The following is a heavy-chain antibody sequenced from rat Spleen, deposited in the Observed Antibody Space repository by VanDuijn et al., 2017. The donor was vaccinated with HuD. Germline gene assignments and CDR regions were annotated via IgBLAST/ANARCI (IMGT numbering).Heavy chain of an antibody. Sequence: EVQLVESGGGLVQPGRSLKLSCAASGFTFSDYYMAWVRQAPKKGLEWVASISYEGSSTYYGDSVKGRFTISRDNAKSTLYLQMNSLRSEDTATYYCGRPHLNNYVMDAWGQGASVTVSS. CDR2: ISYEGSST. V-gene: IGHV5-22*01. J-gene: IGHJ4*01. D-gene: IGHD1-3*01. CDR3: GRPHLNNYVMDA. CDR1: GFTFSDYY.